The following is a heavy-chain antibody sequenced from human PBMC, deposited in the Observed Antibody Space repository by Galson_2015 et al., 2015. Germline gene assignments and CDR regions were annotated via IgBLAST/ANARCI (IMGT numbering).Heavy chain of an antibody. CDR2: IYHSGST. CDR1: GGSISSSNW. D-gene: IGHD2-8*02. V-gene: IGHV4-4*02. Sequence: ETLSLTCAVSGGSISSSNWWSWVRQPPGKGLERIGEIYHSGSTNYNPSLKSRVTISVDKSKNQFSLKLSSVTAADTAVYYCARLPVLVVYAILRGGFDPWGQGTLVTVSS. CDR3: ARLPVLVVYAILRGGFDP. J-gene: IGHJ5*02.